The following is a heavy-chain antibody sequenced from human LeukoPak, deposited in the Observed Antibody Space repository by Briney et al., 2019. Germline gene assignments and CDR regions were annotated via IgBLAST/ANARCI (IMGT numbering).Heavy chain of an antibody. D-gene: IGHD4-23*01. CDR3: ARDRVFGYSGTGWFDP. J-gene: IGHJ5*02. CDR2: ISSSSTI. CDR1: GFTFSSYS. Sequence: GGSLRLSCAASGFTFSSYSMNWVRQAPGKGLEWVSYISSSSTIYYADSVKGRFTISRDNAKNSLYLQMNSLRAEDTAVYYCARDRVFGYSGTGWFDPWGQGTLVTVSS. V-gene: IGHV3-48*01.